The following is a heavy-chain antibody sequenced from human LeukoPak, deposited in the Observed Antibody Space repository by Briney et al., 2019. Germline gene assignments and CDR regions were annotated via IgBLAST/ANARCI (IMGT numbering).Heavy chain of an antibody. Sequence: GGSLRLSCAASGFTFSSYGMHWVRQAPGKGLEWVAFIRYDGSNKYYADSVKGRFAISRDNSKNTLYLQMNSLRAEDTAVYYCAKSYGSGSYYAANWFDPWGQGTLVTVSS. CDR3: AKSYGSGSYYAANWFDP. D-gene: IGHD3-10*01. V-gene: IGHV3-30*02. CDR2: IRYDGSNK. CDR1: GFTFSSYG. J-gene: IGHJ5*02.